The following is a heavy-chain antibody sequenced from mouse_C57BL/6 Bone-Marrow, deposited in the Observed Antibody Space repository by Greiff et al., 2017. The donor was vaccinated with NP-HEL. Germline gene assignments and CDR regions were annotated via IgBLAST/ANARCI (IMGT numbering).Heavy chain of an antibody. CDR3: ARDVIYYYGSSYRLLFAY. CDR1: GFTFSSYA. V-gene: IGHV5-4*01. Sequence: EVKLQESGGGLVKPGGSLKLSCAASGFTFSSYAMSWVRQTPEKRLEWVATISDGGSYTYYPDNVKGRFPISRDNAKNNLYLQMSHLKSEDTAMYYCARDVIYYYGSSYRLLFAYWGQGTLVTVSA. D-gene: IGHD1-1*01. CDR2: ISDGGSYT. J-gene: IGHJ3*01.